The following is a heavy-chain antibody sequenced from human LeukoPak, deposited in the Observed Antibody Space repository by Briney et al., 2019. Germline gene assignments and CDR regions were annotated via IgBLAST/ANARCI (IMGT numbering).Heavy chain of an antibody. V-gene: IGHV4-59*01. Sequence: SETLSLTCTVSGGSISSYYWSWIRQPPGKGLEWIGYIYYSGSTNYNPSLKSRVTISVDTSKNQFSLKLSSVTAADTAVYYCARGKYYYDRSGYYYWGREPLVTVSS. CDR2: IYYSGST. CDR1: GGSISSYY. CDR3: ARGKYYYDRSGYYY. J-gene: IGHJ4*02. D-gene: IGHD3-22*01.